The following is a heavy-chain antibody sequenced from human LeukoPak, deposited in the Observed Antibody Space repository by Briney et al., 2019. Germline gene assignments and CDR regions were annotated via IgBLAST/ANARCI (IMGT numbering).Heavy chain of an antibody. CDR1: GGSISSYY. V-gene: IGHV4-59*01. CDR2: IYYSGST. Sequence: SETLSLTCTVSGGSISSYYWSWIRQPPGKGLEWIGYIYYSGSTNYNPSLKSRVTISVDTSENQFSLKLSSVTAADTAVYYCARAGRNFDYWGQGTLVTVSS. CDR3: ARAGRNFDY. J-gene: IGHJ4*02.